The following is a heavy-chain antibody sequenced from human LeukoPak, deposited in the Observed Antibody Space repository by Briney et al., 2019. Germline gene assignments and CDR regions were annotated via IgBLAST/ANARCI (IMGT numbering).Heavy chain of an antibody. CDR3: ARVSRYCSSTSCKGPYSSSSGKNWFDP. V-gene: IGHV1-2*02. J-gene: IGHJ5*02. D-gene: IGHD2-2*01. CDR1: GYTFTGYY. Sequence: ASVKVSCKASGYTFTGYYMHWVRQAPGQGLEWMGWINPNSGGTNYAQKFQGRVTMTRDTSISTAYMELSRLRSDDTAVYYCARVSRYCSSTSCKGPYSSSSGKNWFDPWGQGTLVTVSS. CDR2: INPNSGGT.